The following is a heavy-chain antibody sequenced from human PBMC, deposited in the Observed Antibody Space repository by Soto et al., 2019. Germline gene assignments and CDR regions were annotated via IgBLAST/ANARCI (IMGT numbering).Heavy chain of an antibody. CDR1: GFTFSSYA. CDR3: ARAPQRSGWDVSTSQKDY. D-gene: IGHD6-19*01. CDR2: ISGSGGST. Sequence: EVQLLESGGGLVQPGGSLRLSCAASGFTFSSYAMSCVRQAPGKGLEWVSAISGSGGSTYYADSVKGRFTISRDNSKNTLYLQMNSLRAADTAVYYCARAPQRSGWDVSTSQKDYWGQGTLVTVSS. V-gene: IGHV3-23*01. J-gene: IGHJ4*02.